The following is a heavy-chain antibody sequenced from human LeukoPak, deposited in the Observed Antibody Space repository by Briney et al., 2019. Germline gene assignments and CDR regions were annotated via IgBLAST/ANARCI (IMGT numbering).Heavy chain of an antibody. Sequence: GGSLRLSCAASGFTFSSYGMHWVRQAPGKGLEWVAVISYDGSNKYYADSVKGRFTISRDNSKNTLYLQMNSLRAEDTAVYYCAKDLIGVYYFDYWGQGTLVTVSS. D-gene: IGHD3-3*01. CDR1: GFTFSSYG. J-gene: IGHJ4*02. V-gene: IGHV3-30*18. CDR2: ISYDGSNK. CDR3: AKDLIGVYYFDY.